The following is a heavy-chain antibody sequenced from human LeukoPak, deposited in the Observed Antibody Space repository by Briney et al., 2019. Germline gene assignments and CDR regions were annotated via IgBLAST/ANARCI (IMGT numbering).Heavy chain of an antibody. CDR3: ARGSRSDQPAPRHSYYYYMDV. J-gene: IGHJ6*03. CDR2: IIPIFGTA. D-gene: IGHD2-2*01. CDR1: GGTFSSYA. V-gene: IGHV1-69*05. Sequence: SVTVSCKASGGTFSSYAISWVRQAPGQGLEWMGGIIPIFGTANYAQKFQGRVTITTDESTSTAYMELSSLRSEDTAVYYCARGSRSDQPAPRHSYYYYMDVWGKGTTVTVSS.